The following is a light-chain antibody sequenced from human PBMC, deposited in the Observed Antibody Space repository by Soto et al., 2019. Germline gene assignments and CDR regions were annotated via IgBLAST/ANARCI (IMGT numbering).Light chain of an antibody. V-gene: IGLV2-14*01. CDR1: KNDIGSSDY. J-gene: IGLJ3*02. CDR3: SSSTSTNTLV. CDR2: GVS. Sequence: QSVLTQPASVSASPGQSITISCTGGKNDIGSSDYVSWYQQHPGKAPKLIIYGVSNRPSGTSDRFSGYKSGNTASLTISGLQADDEADYYCSSSTSTNTLVFGGGTKVTV.